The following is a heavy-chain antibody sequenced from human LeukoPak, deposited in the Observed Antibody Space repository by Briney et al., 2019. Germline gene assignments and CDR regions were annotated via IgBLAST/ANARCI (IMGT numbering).Heavy chain of an antibody. CDR2: INPRDGST. D-gene: IGHD3-9*01. CDR3: ATSTGYDVLTGYQEDHYYFDY. J-gene: IGHJ4*02. V-gene: IGHV1-46*01. Sequence: GASVKVSCKASGYSFTNYYMHWMRQAPGQGLEWMGTINPRDGSTTYTQKFQGRVTVTRDTSTSTVYMDLSSLRSEDTAVYYCATSTGYDVLTGYQEDHYYFDYWGQGTLVTVSS. CDR1: GYSFTNYY.